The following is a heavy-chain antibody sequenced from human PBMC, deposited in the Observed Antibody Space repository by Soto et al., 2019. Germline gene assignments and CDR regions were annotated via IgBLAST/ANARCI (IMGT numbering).Heavy chain of an antibody. J-gene: IGHJ4*02. D-gene: IGHD1-26*01. V-gene: IGHV4-59*01. Sequence: PSETLSLTCTVSGGSISSYYWSWIRQPPGKGLEWIGYIYYSGSTNYNPSLKSRVTISVDTSKNQFSLKLSSVTAADTAVYYCARRWGGSLDYWGQRTLVTVS. CDR1: GGSISSYY. CDR3: ARRWGGSLDY. CDR2: IYYSGST.